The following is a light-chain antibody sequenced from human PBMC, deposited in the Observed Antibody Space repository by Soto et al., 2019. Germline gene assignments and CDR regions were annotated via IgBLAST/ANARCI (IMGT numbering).Light chain of an antibody. CDR1: QSISTW. Sequence: DIQMTQSPSTLSASVGERVTITCRASQSISTWLAWYQQKPGKAPKLLIYKASSLESGVPSRFSGSGSGTEFTLTISSLQPDDSATYYCQQYINRWTFGQGTKVDIK. CDR2: KAS. V-gene: IGKV1-5*03. CDR3: QQYINRWT. J-gene: IGKJ1*01.